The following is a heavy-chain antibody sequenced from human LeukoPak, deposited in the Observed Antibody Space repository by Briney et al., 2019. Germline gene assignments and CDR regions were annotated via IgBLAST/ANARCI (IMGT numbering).Heavy chain of an antibody. CDR3: SAFARGFNRGIPVAGYFNF. D-gene: IGHD6-19*01. CDR2: FDPEDAET. Sequence: ASVKVSCKVSGKPLSELAVHWVRQSPTQGLEWMGGFDPEDAETVYTQKFQGRITMTEDKSTDTAYTELSGLRSEDSAVYFCSAFARGFNRGIPVAGYFNFWGQGTVAAVSS. V-gene: IGHV1-24*01. CDR1: GKPLSELA. J-gene: IGHJ4*02.